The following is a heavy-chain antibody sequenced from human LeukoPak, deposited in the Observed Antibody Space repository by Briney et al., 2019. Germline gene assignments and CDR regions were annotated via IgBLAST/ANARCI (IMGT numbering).Heavy chain of an antibody. J-gene: IGHJ4*02. D-gene: IGHD3-22*01. Sequence: KSGGSLRLSCAASGFTFSSYSMNWVRQAPGKGLEWVSSISSSSSYIYYADSVKGRFTISRDNAKNSLYLQMISLRAEDTAVYYCAAQSSRGSGYYFAGGASYFDYWGQGTLVTVSS. V-gene: IGHV3-21*01. CDR2: ISSSSSYI. CDR1: GFTFSSYS. CDR3: AAQSSRGSGYYFAGGASYFDY.